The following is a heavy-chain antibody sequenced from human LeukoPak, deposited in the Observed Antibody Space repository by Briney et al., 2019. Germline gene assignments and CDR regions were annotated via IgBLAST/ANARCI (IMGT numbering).Heavy chain of an antibody. V-gene: IGHV3-33*01. Sequence: GGPLRLSRAPPGLTFTDYGMHRGAQPPPRGGGWGAVIWLDGANQYYADSVKGRVTISRDDSGNTVYLQMNSLRPEDTGVYYCARDAQRGFDYSNSLEYWGQGTPVTVST. CDR3: ARDAQRGFDYSNSLEY. D-gene: IGHD4-11*01. CDR1: GLTFTDYG. CDR2: IWLDGANQ. J-gene: IGHJ4*02.